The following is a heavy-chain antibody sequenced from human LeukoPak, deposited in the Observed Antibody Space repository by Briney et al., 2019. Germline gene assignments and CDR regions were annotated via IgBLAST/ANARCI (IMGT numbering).Heavy chain of an antibody. Sequence: PSETLSLTCTVSGGSISSYYWSWIRQPPGKGLEWIGYIYYSGSTNYNPSLKSRVTISVDTSKNQFSLKLSSVTAADTAVYYCARGIMAVAGTGYYYYMDVWGKGTTVTVSS. CDR1: GGSISSYY. CDR2: IYYSGST. V-gene: IGHV4-59*01. J-gene: IGHJ6*03. D-gene: IGHD6-19*01. CDR3: ARGIMAVAGTGYYYYMDV.